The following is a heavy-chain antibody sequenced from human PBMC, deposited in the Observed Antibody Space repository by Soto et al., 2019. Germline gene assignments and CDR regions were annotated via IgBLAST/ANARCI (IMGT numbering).Heavy chain of an antibody. V-gene: IGHV3-15*01. CDR1: GFTFSNAW. CDR3: TTAKYNWNYVLDY. Sequence: GGSLRLSCPAPGFTFSNAWMNWIRQAPVRGLEWVGRIKSKADGETTDYAAPVKGRFTISRDDSKITLYLQMNSLKTEDTAVYYCTTAKYNWNYVLDYWGQGTLVTVSS. J-gene: IGHJ4*02. CDR2: IKSKADGETT. D-gene: IGHD1-7*01.